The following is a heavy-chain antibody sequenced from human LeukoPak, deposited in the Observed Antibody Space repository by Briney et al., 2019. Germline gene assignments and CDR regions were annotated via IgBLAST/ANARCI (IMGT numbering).Heavy chain of an antibody. CDR3: GKGSLAVSATPLDF. J-gene: IGHJ4*02. D-gene: IGHD2-15*01. CDR2: ISSRSTTI. Sequence: GGSLRLSCTASGFDFSNSFMTWVRQAPGKGLEWISYISSRSTTIYYADSVKGRFTISRDNGKNTVYLQMNNLRVDDTAVFYCGKGSLAVSATPLDFWGQGTLVTVSS. CDR1: GFDFSNSF. V-gene: IGHV3-11*01.